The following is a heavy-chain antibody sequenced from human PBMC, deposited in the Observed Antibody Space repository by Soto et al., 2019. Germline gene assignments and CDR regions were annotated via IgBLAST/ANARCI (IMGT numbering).Heavy chain of an antibody. J-gene: IGHJ4*02. CDR2: LSGSGTST. D-gene: IGHD6-19*01. Sequence: GGSLRLSCAASGFSFVDYAMNWVRQAPGKGLEWVSGLSGSGTSTYHADSVKGRFTISRDNSRDTLFLQMNSLTADDTAVYYCAKATTNGGWFNPFDSWGQGALVTVSS. V-gene: IGHV3-23*01. CDR3: AKATTNGGWFNPFDS. CDR1: GFSFVDYA.